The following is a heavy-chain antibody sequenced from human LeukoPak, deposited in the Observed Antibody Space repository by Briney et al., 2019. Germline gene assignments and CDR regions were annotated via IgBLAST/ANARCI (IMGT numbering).Heavy chain of an antibody. J-gene: IGHJ4*02. CDR2: IYNGGGT. V-gene: IGHV3-53*01. Sequence: SGGSLRLSFAASGFTVSSNYMSWVRPGPGKGLEWVSIIYNGGGTYYADSVKGRFTISRDNSKNTLYLQMNSLRVEDTAIYYCARSHSTSWYWYDYWGQGTLVTVSS. CDR3: ARSHSTSWYWYDY. D-gene: IGHD6-13*01. CDR1: GFTVSSNY.